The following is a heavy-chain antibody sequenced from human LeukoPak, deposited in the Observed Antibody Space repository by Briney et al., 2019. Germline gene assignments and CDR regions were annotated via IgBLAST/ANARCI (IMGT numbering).Heavy chain of an antibody. D-gene: IGHD3-9*01. V-gene: IGHV4-59*01. J-gene: IGHJ6*02. Sequence: PSETLSLTRTVSGGSISSYYWSGIRQPPGKGLEWIGYIYYSGSTNYNPSLKSRVTISVDTSKNQFSLKLSSVTAADTAVYYCAREIGTYYDILTGGGGMDVWGQGTTVTVSS. CDR1: GGSISSYY. CDR3: AREIGTYYDILTGGGGMDV. CDR2: IYYSGST.